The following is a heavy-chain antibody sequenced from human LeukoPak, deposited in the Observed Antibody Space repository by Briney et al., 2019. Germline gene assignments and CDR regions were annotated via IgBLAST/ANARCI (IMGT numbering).Heavy chain of an antibody. V-gene: IGHV1-24*01. CDR2: FDPEDGET. Sequence: ASVKVSCKVSGYTLTELSMHWVRQAPGKGLEWMGGFDPEDGETIYARKFQGRVTMTEDTSTDTAYMELSSLRSEDTAVYYCATSTTVTHYWYFDLWGRGTLVTVSS. D-gene: IGHD4-17*01. CDR1: GYTLTELS. J-gene: IGHJ2*01. CDR3: ATSTTVTHYWYFDL.